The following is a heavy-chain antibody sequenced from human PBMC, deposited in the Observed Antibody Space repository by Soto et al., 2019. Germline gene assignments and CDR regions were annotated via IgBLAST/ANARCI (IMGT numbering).Heavy chain of an antibody. CDR2: ISGSGGST. CDR1: GFTFSSYA. CDR3: AKDGIQYYYDSSGYYYY. J-gene: IGHJ4*02. V-gene: IGHV3-23*01. Sequence: GGSLRLSCAASGFTFSSYAMSWVRQAPGKGLEWVSAISGSGGSTYYADSVKGRFTISRDNSKNTLYLQMNSLRAEDTAVYYCAKDGIQYYYDSSGYYYYWGQGTLVTVSS. D-gene: IGHD3-22*01.